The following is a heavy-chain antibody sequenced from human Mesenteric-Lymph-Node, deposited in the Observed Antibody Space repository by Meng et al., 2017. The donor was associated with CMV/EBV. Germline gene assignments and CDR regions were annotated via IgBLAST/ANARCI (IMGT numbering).Heavy chain of an antibody. CDR1: GYTFTGYY. D-gene: IGHD2-2*02. CDR3: ARAPLYCSSTSCYKVNWFDP. J-gene: IGHJ5*02. V-gene: IGHV1-2*02. Sequence: ASVKVSCKASGYTFTGYYMHWVRQAPGQGLEWMGWINPNSGGTNYAQKFQGRVTMTRDTSISTAYMELSRLRSDDTAVYYCARAPLYCSSTSCYKVNWFDPWGQGTLVTAPQ. CDR2: INPNSGGT.